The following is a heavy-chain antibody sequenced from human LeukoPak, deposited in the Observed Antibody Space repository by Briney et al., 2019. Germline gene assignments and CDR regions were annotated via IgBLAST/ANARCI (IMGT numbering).Heavy chain of an antibody. CDR3: AREDGSSSYLFDY. V-gene: IGHV3-30-3*01. CDR1: GFTFSSYA. D-gene: IGHD6-6*01. J-gene: IGHJ4*02. CDR2: ISYDGSNK. Sequence: GGSLRLSCAASGFTFSSYAMHWVRQAPGKGLEWVAVISYDGSNKYYADSVKGRFTISRDNSKNMLYLQMNSLRAEDTAVYYCAREDGSSSYLFDYWGQGTLVTVSS.